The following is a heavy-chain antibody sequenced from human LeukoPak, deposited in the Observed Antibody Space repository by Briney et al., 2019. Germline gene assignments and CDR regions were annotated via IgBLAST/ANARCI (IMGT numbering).Heavy chain of an antibody. Sequence: GGSLRLSCAASGFTFSSYAMHWVRQAPGKGLEWVAVISYDGSNKYYADSVKGRFTISRDNSKDTLYLQMNSLRAEDTAVYFCARDQSDWGLFDYWGQGRLATVSS. CDR1: GFTFSSYA. D-gene: IGHD7-27*01. V-gene: IGHV3-30-3*01. J-gene: IGHJ4*02. CDR2: ISYDGSNK. CDR3: ARDQSDWGLFDY.